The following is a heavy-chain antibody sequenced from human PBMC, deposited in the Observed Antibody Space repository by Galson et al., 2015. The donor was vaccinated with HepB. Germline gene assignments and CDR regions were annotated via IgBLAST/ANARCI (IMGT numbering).Heavy chain of an antibody. CDR1: GGTFSSYA. D-gene: IGHD3-10*01. CDR2: IIPIPGIA. Sequence: SVKVSCKASGGTFSSYATSWVRQAPGQGLEWMGRIIPIPGIANYAQKFQGRVTITADKSTSTAYMELSSLRSEDTAVYYCARDFFTRPMVRGPYGGGFDYWGQGTLVTVSS. J-gene: IGHJ4*02. V-gene: IGHV1-69*04. CDR3: ARDFFTRPMVRGPYGGGFDY.